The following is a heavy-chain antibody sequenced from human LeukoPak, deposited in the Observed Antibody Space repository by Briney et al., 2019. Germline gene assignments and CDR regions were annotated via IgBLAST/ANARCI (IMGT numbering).Heavy chain of an antibody. CDR1: GFTFSSYA. Sequence: GGSLRLSCAASGFTFSSYAMHWVRQAPGKGLEWVAVISYDGSNKYYADSVKGRFTISRDNSKNTLYLQMNTLRAEDTAVYYCTKFSGDWKWGQGTLVTVSS. D-gene: IGHD2-21*01. J-gene: IGHJ4*02. CDR3: TKFSGDWK. CDR2: ISYDGSNK. V-gene: IGHV3-30-3*02.